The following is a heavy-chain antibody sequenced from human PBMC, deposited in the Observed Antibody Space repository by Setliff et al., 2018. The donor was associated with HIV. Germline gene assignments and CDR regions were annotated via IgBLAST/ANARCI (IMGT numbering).Heavy chain of an antibody. V-gene: IGHV1-3*01. CDR1: GYTFSSYP. D-gene: IGHD1-1*01. J-gene: IGHJ4*02. Sequence: ASVKVSCKASGYTFSSYPIHWVRQAPGQRLEWMGWISVGTGDSKHSQNSQGRVSITRDTSANTAYMELTGLRSEDTAVYYCASPMFYDGTVVWGRGTLVTVSS. CDR3: ASPMFYDGTVV. CDR2: ISVGTGDS.